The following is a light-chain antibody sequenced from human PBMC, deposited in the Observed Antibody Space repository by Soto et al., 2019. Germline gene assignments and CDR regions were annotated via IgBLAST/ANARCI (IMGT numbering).Light chain of an antibody. CDR1: QSISSW. CDR3: QQYYSYSPT. V-gene: IGKV1-5*01. Sequence: DIQMTQSPSTLSASVGDRVTITCRASQSISSWLAWYQQKPGKAPKLLIYDASSLESGVPSRFSGSGSGTEFTLTISSLQPDDFATYFCQQYYSYSPTFGQGTKVDI. CDR2: DAS. J-gene: IGKJ1*01.